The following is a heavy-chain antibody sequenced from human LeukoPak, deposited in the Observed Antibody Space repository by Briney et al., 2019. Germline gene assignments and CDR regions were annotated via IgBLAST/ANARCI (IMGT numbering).Heavy chain of an antibody. D-gene: IGHD3-3*02. CDR1: GFXFSSYE. J-gene: IGHJ4*02. CDR2: ISSSGSVI. CDR3: ARGVALSATGFRDY. Sequence: PGGSLRLSCAASGFXFSSYEMNWVRQAPGKGLEWVSYISSSGSVIYYAESVKGRFTIWRDNAKKSLYLQMNSLRAEDTAVYYCARGVALSATGFRDYWGQGTLVTVSS. V-gene: IGHV3-48*03.